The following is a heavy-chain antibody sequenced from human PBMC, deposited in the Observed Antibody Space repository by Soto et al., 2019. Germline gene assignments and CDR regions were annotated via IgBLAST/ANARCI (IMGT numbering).Heavy chain of an antibody. Sequence: GCSLRLSFEASGFSFSDDGMSWVLEAPGKGLELVSVTSGSGGTTYYVDSVKGRFTISRDNSKNTLYLQMNSLRVEDTAVYYCAKTSKTTILTVYDVWGRGTTVTVSS. V-gene: IGHV3-23*01. CDR1: GFSFSDDG. CDR2: TSGSGGTT. CDR3: AKTSKTTILTVYDV. D-gene: IGHD3-9*01. J-gene: IGHJ6*02.